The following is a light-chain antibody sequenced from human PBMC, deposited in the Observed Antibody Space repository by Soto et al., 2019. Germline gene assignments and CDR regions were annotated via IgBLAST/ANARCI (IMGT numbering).Light chain of an antibody. J-gene: IGKJ4*01. V-gene: IGKV1-39*01. CDR1: QSISSY. CDR2: AAS. CDR3: QQSYSTLT. Sequence: DIQMTQSPSSLSASVGDRVTITCRASQSISSYLNWYQQKPGKAPKPLNYAASSLQSGVPSRFSGSGSGTDFTLTISSLQPEDFATYYCQQSYSTLTFGGGTKVEIK.